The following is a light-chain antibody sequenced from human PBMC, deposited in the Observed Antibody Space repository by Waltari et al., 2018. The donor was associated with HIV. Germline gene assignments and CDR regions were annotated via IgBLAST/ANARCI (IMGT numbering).Light chain of an antibody. CDR3: YSTDITSHQRV. J-gene: IGLJ3*02. CDR1: ALPKKY. CDR2: EDS. Sequence: SYELTQPPSVSVSPGQTARITCSGDALPKKYPYLYQQRSGQAPVLVIYEDSKRPSGIPERFSGSSSGTMVTLTISGAQVEDEADYYCYSTDITSHQRVFGGGTKLTVL. V-gene: IGLV3-10*01.